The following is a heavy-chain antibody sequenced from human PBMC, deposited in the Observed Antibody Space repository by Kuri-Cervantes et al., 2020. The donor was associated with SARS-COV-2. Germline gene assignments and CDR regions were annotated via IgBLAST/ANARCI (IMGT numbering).Heavy chain of an antibody. D-gene: IGHD6-19*01. J-gene: IGHJ3*02. CDR1: GFTFSSYA. V-gene: IGHV3-7*04. Sequence: GESLKISCAASGFTFSSYAMSWVRQAPGKGLEWVANKKQDGSEKYYVDSVKGRFTISRDNAKNSLYLQMNSLRVEDTAVDYCARIPGYSSGWLAFDIWGQGTMVTVSS. CDR2: KKQDGSEK. CDR3: ARIPGYSSGWLAFDI.